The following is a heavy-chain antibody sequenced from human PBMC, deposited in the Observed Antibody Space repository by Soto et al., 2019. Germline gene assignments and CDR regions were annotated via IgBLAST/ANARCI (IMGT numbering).Heavy chain of an antibody. D-gene: IGHD3-16*01. CDR1: GGSISSYY. CDR2: IYSSGST. Sequence: QVRLQESGPGLVKPSETLSLTCTVSGGSISSYYWSWIRQPPGKGLEWIGYIYSSGSTYYNPSLKSRVTISVDTSKNQFSLMLSSVTAADTAMYYCARVILGNWFDPWGQGTLVTVSS. V-gene: IGHV4-59*01. J-gene: IGHJ5*02. CDR3: ARVILGNWFDP.